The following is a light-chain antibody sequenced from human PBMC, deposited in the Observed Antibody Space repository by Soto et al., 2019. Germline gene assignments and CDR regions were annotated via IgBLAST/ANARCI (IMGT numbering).Light chain of an antibody. CDR2: GAS. CDR1: QSVSSN. J-gene: IGKJ1*01. Sequence: EIVMTQSPATLSVSPGERATLSCRASQSVSSNLAWYQQKPGQAPRLLIYGASTRATGIPARFSGSGSGTEFTLTISSLHYEDFAVYYCQQYNNSPTFGQGTKLEIK. V-gene: IGKV3-15*01. CDR3: QQYNNSPT.